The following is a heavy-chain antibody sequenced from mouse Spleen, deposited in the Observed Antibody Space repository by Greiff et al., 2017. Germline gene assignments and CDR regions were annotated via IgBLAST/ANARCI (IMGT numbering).Heavy chain of an antibody. CDR1: GYTFTDYE. V-gene: IGHV1-15*01. J-gene: IGHJ4*01. Sequence: VQLQQSGAELVRPGASVTLSCKASGYTFTDYEMHWVKQTPVHGLEWIGAIDPETGGTAYNQKFKGKAILTADKSSSTAYMELRSLTSEDSAVYYCTRNYGNYEGYYAMDYWGQGTSVTVSS. CDR3: TRNYGNYEGYYAMDY. D-gene: IGHD2-1*01. CDR2: IDPETGGT.